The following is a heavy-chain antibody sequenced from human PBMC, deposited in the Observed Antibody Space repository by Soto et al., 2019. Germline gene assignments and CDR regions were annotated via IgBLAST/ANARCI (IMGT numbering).Heavy chain of an antibody. V-gene: IGHV4-61*08. CDR1: GGSVSSGDYY. J-gene: IGHJ4*02. Sequence: QVQLQESGPGLVKPSETLSLTCTVSGGSVSSGDYYWSWIRQPPGKGLEWIGYIYYTGGTNYNPSLKRRVTIAKDTSKNEFSLKLTSVTAADTAVYYCARAYCSGGSCYYLDYWGQGTLVTVSS. CDR2: IYYTGGT. D-gene: IGHD2-15*01. CDR3: ARAYCSGGSCYYLDY.